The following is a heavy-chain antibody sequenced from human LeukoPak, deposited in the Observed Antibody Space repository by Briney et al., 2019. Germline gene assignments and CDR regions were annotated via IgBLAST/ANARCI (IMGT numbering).Heavy chain of an antibody. Sequence: SVKVSCKASGGTFSSYAISWVRQAPGQGLEWMGGIIPIFGTANYPQKFKGRVTITAEESTSRDYMEESRLTSEDTDVYNCARATTPSLVGGPYYDFWSGYYSNWFDSWGQGTLVTVS. J-gene: IGHJ5*01. CDR1: GGTFSSYA. D-gene: IGHD3-3*01. CDR3: ARATTPSLVGGPYYDFWSGYYSNWFDS. CDR2: IIPIFGTA. V-gene: IGHV1-69*13.